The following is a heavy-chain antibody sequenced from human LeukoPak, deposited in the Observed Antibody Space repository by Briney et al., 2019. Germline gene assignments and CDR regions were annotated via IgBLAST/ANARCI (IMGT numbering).Heavy chain of an antibody. CDR3: AKMVVRYGSGWDYFYMDL. Sequence: PGGSLRLSCAAPGFSFSSYEMDSVRQATGKGLEWESASRRGDSSPTYADSVKDRFTISSDNSNIKLYLQMNSRRAEATAVCDCAKMVVRYGSGWDYFYMDLWDKGPRVTISS. CDR2: SRRGDSSP. J-gene: IGHJ6*03. D-gene: IGHD3-10*01. CDR1: GFSFSSYE. V-gene: IGHV3-23*01.